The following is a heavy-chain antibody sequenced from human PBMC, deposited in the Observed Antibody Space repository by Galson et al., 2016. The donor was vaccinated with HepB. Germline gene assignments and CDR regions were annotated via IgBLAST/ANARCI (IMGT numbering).Heavy chain of an antibody. Sequence: SLRLSCAASDFTFSSFEMNWVRQAPGKGLEWVSYISSNGYTTYYAASVKGRFTISRDNAKNSLYLQMNSLRAEDTAVYYCARDFRAVNRLKMDVWGQGTTVTVSS. D-gene: IGHD3-10*01. CDR2: ISSNGYTT. CDR3: ARDFRAVNRLKMDV. J-gene: IGHJ6*02. V-gene: IGHV3-48*03. CDR1: DFTFSSFE.